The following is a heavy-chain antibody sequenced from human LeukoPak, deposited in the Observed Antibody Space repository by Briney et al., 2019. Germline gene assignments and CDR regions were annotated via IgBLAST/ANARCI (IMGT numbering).Heavy chain of an antibody. CDR2: ISSSSSYV. Sequence: GGSLRLSCVASGFTFSTFAMNWVRQAPGKGLEWVSSISSSSSYVYYADSVKGRFTISRDNAKNSLYLQMNSLRAEDTAVYYCANTRYCSSTSCYPLWYWGQGTLVTVSS. J-gene: IGHJ4*02. D-gene: IGHD2-2*01. CDR1: GFTFSTFA. V-gene: IGHV3-21*01. CDR3: ANTRYCSSTSCYPLWY.